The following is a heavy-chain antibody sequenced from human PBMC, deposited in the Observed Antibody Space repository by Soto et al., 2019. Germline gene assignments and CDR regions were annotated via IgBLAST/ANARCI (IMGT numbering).Heavy chain of an antibody. CDR3: ARYFCNNYNGYPTPELDS. V-gene: IGHV3-23*01. CDR1: GFTFSSYA. CDR2: ISGSGGST. Sequence: GGSLRLSCAASGFTFSSYAMSWVRQAPGKGLEWVSAISGSGGSTYYADSVKGRVTISRDNSKNTLYLQMNSLRAEDTAVYYCARYFCNNYNGYPTPELDSWGQGTLVTVSS. D-gene: IGHD4-4*01. J-gene: IGHJ5*01.